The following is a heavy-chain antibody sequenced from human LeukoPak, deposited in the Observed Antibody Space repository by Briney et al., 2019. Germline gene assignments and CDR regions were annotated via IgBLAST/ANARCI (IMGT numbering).Heavy chain of an antibody. V-gene: IGHV4-59*01. CDR3: AREPGFDSSGYLNWFDP. CDR1: GGSISSYY. D-gene: IGHD3-22*01. CDR2: ISYSGST. J-gene: IGHJ5*02. Sequence: SETLSLTCTVSGGSISSYYWRWIRQPPGKGLEWIACISYSGSTKYNPSLKSRVTISADTSKNQLSLKLSSVTSADTAVYYCAREPGFDSSGYLNWFDPWGQGTLVTVSS.